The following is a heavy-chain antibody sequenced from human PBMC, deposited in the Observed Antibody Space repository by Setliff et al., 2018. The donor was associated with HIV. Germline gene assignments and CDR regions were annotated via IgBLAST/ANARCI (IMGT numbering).Heavy chain of an antibody. CDR3: AKDRSGRLLPQNYWYFDL. Sequence: PSETLSLTCTVSGGSINTYYWSWIRQPAGKGLEWIGRFYTSGSTNYNPSLKSRVTMSIDTSKNQFSLKLNSVTAADTAVYYCAKDRSGRLLPQNYWYFDLWGPGTLVTVSS. CDR1: GGSINTYY. J-gene: IGHJ2*01. CDR2: FYTSGST. D-gene: IGHD3-22*01. V-gene: IGHV4-4*07.